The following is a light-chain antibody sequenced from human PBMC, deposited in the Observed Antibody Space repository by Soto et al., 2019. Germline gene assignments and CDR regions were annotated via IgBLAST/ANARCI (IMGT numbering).Light chain of an antibody. Sequence: ETVLTQSPGTLSLSPGERATLFCRASRSVSSSYLAWYQQKLGQAPRLLIHGATSRATGIPDRFRGGGSGTDFTLTIIRLEPEDFAVYYCQQYGNSPPSWTFGQGTKVEIK. CDR1: RSVSSSY. V-gene: IGKV3-20*01. CDR2: GAT. J-gene: IGKJ1*01. CDR3: QQYGNSPPSWT.